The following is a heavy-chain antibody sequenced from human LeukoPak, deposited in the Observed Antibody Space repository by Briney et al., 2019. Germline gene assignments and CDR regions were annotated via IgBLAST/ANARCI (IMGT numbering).Heavy chain of an antibody. CDR3: VRVSSSRGKLDAFDI. Sequence: GASVKVSCTASGYTLTSCGISWVRQAPGQELVCMGWTNTYNGNTNYAQNLQGRVTMTIDTSTNTAYTELRSLRSDDTAVYYCVRVSSSRGKLDAFDIWGQGTMVTVSS. V-gene: IGHV1-18*01. J-gene: IGHJ3*02. CDR2: TNTYNGNT. D-gene: IGHD6-6*01. CDR1: GYTLTSCG.